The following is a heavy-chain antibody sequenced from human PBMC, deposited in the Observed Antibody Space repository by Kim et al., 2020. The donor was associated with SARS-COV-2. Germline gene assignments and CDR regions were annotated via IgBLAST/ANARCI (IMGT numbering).Heavy chain of an antibody. V-gene: IGHV3-11*01. D-gene: IGHD2-15*01. J-gene: IGHJ4*02. CDR3: ARTEGVVAATGYFDY. Sequence: ESVTGRFTISRDNAKNSLYLQMNSLRAEDTAVYYCARTEGVVAATGYFDYWGQGTLVTVSS.